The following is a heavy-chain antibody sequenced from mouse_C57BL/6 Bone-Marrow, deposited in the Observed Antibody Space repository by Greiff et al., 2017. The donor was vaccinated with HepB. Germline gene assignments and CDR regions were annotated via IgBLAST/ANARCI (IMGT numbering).Heavy chain of an antibody. Sequence: VMLVESGPGLVQPSQSLSITCTVSGFSLTSYGVHWVRQSPGKGLEWLGVIWSGGSTDYNAAFISRLSISKDNSKSQVFFKMNSLQADDTAIYYCARISKDFDYWGQGTTLTVSS. J-gene: IGHJ2*01. CDR2: IWSGGST. D-gene: IGHD2-5*01. CDR3: ARISKDFDY. CDR1: GFSLTSYG. V-gene: IGHV2-2*01.